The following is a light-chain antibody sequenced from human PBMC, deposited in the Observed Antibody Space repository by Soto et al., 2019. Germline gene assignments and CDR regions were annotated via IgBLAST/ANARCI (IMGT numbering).Light chain of an antibody. J-gene: IGKJ1*01. V-gene: IGKV1-5*01. CDR1: QNINNW. CDR2: DAS. Sequence: DIQMTQSPDTLSASIGDTVSITCRASQNINNWLAWYQQKPGKAPKALISDASNLETGAPSRFGGSGSGTEFTLIIGSLQPDDVETYYCQQNRIYPWTFGQGTKVDIK. CDR3: QQNRIYPWT.